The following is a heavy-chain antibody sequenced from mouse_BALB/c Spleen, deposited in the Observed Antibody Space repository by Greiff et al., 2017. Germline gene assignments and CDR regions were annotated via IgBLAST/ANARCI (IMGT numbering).Heavy chain of an antibody. CDR2: IRNKANGYTT. Sequence: EVKLMESGGGLVQPGGSLRLSCATSGFTFTDYYMSWVRQPPGKALEWLGFIRNKANGYTTEYSASVKGRFTISRANSQSILYLQMNTLRAEDSATYYCARETWDEAWLAYWGQGTLVTVSA. CDR3: ARETWDEAWLAY. J-gene: IGHJ3*01. CDR1: GFTFTDYY. D-gene: IGHD4-1*01. V-gene: IGHV7-3*02.